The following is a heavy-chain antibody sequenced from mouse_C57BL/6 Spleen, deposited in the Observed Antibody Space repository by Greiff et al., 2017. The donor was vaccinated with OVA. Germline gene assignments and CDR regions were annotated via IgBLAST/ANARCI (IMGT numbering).Heavy chain of an antibody. Sequence: QVQLQQPGAELVRPGSSVKLSCKASGYTFTSYWMHWVEQRPIQGLEWIGNIDPSDSETHYNQKFKDKATLTVDKSSSTAYMQLSSLTSEDSAVYYCAADGYYWYFDVWGTGTTVTVSS. J-gene: IGHJ1*03. CDR3: AADGYYWYFDV. CDR2: IDPSDSET. D-gene: IGHD2-3*01. V-gene: IGHV1-52*01. CDR1: GYTFTSYW.